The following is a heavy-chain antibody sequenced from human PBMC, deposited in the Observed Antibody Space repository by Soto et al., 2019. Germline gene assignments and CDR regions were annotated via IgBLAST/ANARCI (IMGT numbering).Heavy chain of an antibody. V-gene: IGHV3-30-3*01. CDR1: GFTFSSYA. J-gene: IGHJ4*02. Sequence: GGSLRLSCAASGFTFSSYAMHWVRQAPGKGLEWVAVISYDGSNKYYADSVKGRFTISRDNSKNTLYLQMNSLRAEDTAVYCCARDPPTYYYDSSGYDYWGQGTLVTVSS. D-gene: IGHD3-22*01. CDR3: ARDPPTYYYDSSGYDY. CDR2: ISYDGSNK.